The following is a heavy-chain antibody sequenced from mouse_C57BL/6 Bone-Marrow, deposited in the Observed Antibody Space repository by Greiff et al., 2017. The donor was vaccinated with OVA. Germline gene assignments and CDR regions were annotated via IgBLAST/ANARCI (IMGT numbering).Heavy chain of an antibody. D-gene: IGHD2-4*01. J-gene: IGHJ2*01. CDR1: GYAFTNYL. CDR2: INPGSGGT. Sequence: QVQLKESGAELVRPGTSVKVSCKASGYAFTNYLIEWVKQRPGQGLEWIGVINPGSGGTNYNEKFKGKATLTADKSSSTAYMQLSSLTSEDSAVYFCAREESTMITRYFDYWGQGTTLTVSS. V-gene: IGHV1-54*01. CDR3: AREESTMITRYFDY.